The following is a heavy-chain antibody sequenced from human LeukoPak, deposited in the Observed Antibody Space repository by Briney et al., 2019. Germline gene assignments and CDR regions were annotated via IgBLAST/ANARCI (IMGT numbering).Heavy chain of an antibody. D-gene: IGHD5-24*01. CDR1: GFTFSSYV. CDR2: ITGIGDIT. CDR3: ATRRDGYNLLDY. Sequence: GGSLRLSCAASGFTFSSYVMSWVRQAPGRGLEWVSGITGIGDITFFADSVKGRFTISRDTYKNTLFLQMNSLRAEDTAVYYCATRRDGYNLLDYWGQGTLVTVSS. J-gene: IGHJ4*02. V-gene: IGHV3-23*01.